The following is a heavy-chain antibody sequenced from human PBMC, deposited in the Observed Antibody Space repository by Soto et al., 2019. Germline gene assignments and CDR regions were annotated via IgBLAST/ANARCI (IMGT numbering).Heavy chain of an antibody. J-gene: IGHJ4*02. CDR2: ISGSGGST. V-gene: IGHV3-23*01. CDR1: GFTFSSYA. D-gene: IGHD6-19*01. Sequence: GGSLRLSCAASGFTFSSYAMSWVRQAPGKGLEWVSAISGSGGSTYYADSVKGRFTISRDNSKNTLYLQMNSLRAEDTSVYFCAKDAIDSSGWYNYFDYWRQGSLVTVSS. CDR3: AKDAIDSSGWYNYFDY.